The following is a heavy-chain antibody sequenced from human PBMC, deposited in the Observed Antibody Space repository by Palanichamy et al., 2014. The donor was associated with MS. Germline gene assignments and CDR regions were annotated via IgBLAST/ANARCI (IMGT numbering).Heavy chain of an antibody. CDR3: AKSSNWVDP. CDR2: LYHTGKT. Sequence: QVQLQESGPGLVKPSGTLSLTCAVSGGSLISSDWWIWVRQPPGRGLEWIGELYHTGKTNYNPSLKSRVTISVDKSRNLFSLKLTSVTAADTAIYYCAKSSNWVDPWGQGTLVTVSS. CDR1: GGSLISSDW. J-gene: IGHJ5*02. V-gene: IGHV4-4*02. D-gene: IGHD6-6*01.